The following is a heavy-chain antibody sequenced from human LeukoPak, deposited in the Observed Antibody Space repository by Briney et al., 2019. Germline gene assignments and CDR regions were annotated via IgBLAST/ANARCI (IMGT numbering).Heavy chain of an antibody. D-gene: IGHD3/OR15-3a*01. CDR1: GFSPSRYL. CDR3: AIDLDLYVTDY. V-gene: IGHV3-7*01. Sequence: GGALRLSCAASGFSPSRYLKSWVRQAPEKGLEWVAHIGKDGTGKHYTDSVRGRFTISRDNAKNSLYLEMNSLRGDDTAVYYCAIDLDLYVTDYWGQG. CDR2: IGKDGTGK. J-gene: IGHJ4*02.